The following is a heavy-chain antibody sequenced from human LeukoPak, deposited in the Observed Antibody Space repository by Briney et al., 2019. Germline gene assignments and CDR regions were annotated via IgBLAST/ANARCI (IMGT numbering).Heavy chain of an antibody. V-gene: IGHV4-59*08. J-gene: IGHJ5*02. CDR2: ISYSGST. D-gene: IGHD1-14*01. CDR3: ARLTARSWFDP. CDR1: GGSISSDY. Sequence: PSETLSLTCTVSGGSISSDYWSWIRQPPGKGLECIGDISYSGSTNSNPSLKSRVTISIETSRNQFSPKLSSVTATDTAVYYCARLTARSWFDPWGQGTLVTVSS.